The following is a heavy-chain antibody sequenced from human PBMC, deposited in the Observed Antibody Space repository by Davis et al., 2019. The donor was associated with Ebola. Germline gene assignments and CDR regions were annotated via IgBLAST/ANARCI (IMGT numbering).Heavy chain of an antibody. CDR3: ARGENDYGDYVSAFDI. J-gene: IGHJ3*02. D-gene: IGHD4-17*01. V-gene: IGHV5-10-1*01. CDR2: IDPSDSYT. CDR1: GYSFTSYW. Sequence: KVSCKGSGYSFTSYWISWVRQMPGKALLLFCVIDPSDSYTNYSPSFQGHVTISADKSISTAYLQWSSLKASDTAMYYCARGENDYGDYVSAFDIWGQGTMVTVSS.